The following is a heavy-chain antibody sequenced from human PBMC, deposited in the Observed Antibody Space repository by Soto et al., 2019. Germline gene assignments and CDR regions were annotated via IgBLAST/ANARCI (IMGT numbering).Heavy chain of an antibody. CDR1: GGSVSGYY. J-gene: IGHJ6*02. Sequence: SETLSLTFTVSGGSVSGYYWSWIRQSPVRGLEWLGYIFYRGTTLYSPSVQSRLSIKVDTSKNQFSLKMRSVTAADTAIYYCTRHAIIARLQYGRDVWGRGKTVTVSS. CDR3: TRHAIIARLQYGRDV. D-gene: IGHD1-26*01. V-gene: IGHV4-59*02. CDR2: IFYRGTT.